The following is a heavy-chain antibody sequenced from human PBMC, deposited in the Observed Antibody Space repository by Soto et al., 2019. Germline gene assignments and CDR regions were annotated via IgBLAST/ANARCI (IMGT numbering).Heavy chain of an antibody. Sequence: QVQLQESGPGLVKPSGTLSLTCAVSSGSISSSNWWSWVRQPPGKGLEGIGEIYHSGSTNYNPSLKSRVTISVDKSKNQFSLKLSSVTAADTAVYYCARVGLYYYYYYMDVWGKGTTVTVSS. CDR2: IYHSGST. D-gene: IGHD3-16*01. CDR3: ARVGLYYYYYYMDV. J-gene: IGHJ6*03. CDR1: SGSISSSNW. V-gene: IGHV4-4*02.